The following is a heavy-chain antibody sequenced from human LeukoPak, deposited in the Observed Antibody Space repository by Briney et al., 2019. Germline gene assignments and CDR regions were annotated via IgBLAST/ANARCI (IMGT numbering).Heavy chain of an antibody. Sequence: GGSLRLSCAASGFTFSSYEMNWVCQAPGKGLEWVSYISSSGNTIYYADSVKGRFTISRDNAKNSLYLQMNSLRAEDTAVYYCARDRRNYDTLTGYYVKVAMDVWGQGTTVTVSS. CDR2: ISSSGNTI. J-gene: IGHJ6*02. D-gene: IGHD3-9*01. V-gene: IGHV3-48*03. CDR1: GFTFSSYE. CDR3: ARDRRNYDTLTGYYVKVAMDV.